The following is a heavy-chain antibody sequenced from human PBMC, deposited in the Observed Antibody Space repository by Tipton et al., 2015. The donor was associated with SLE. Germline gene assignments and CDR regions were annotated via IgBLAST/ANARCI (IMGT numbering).Heavy chain of an antibody. D-gene: IGHD2-15*01. CDR2: IIHYGTT. V-gene: IGHV4-31*03. J-gene: IGHJ4*02. CDR1: GGSISSGGYY. CDR3: ATGDSLDY. Sequence: TLSLTCTVSGGSISSGGYYWSWIRQLPGKGLEWIGYIIHYGTTYYNPSLQGRVNISVDTSKNQFSLRLNSVTAADTAVYYCATGDSLDYWGQGTLVTVSS.